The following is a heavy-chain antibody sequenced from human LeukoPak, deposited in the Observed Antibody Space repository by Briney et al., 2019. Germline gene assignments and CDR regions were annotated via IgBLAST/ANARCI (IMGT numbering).Heavy chain of an antibody. Sequence: PSGTLSLPCAVSGGSIISNNWWSWVRQPPGKGLEWVGEIYHRGSNNYNPSLKSRVTMSVDKSKNHYSLKVTSLTATDVAVYDCARDHGANYYDTGDQGDWGQGTLVIVSS. CDR3: ARDHGANYYDTGDQGD. D-gene: IGHD3-22*01. CDR2: IYHRGSN. J-gene: IGHJ4*02. CDR1: GGSIISNNW. V-gene: IGHV4-4*02.